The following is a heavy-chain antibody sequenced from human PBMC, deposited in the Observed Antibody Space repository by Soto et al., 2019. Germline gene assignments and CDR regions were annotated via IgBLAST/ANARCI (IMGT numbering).Heavy chain of an antibody. CDR1: GYTLTELS. CDR3: AREGEYCSGGSCTRKYGMDV. V-gene: IGHV1-24*01. Sequence: ASVKVSCKVSGYTLTELSMHWVRQAPGKGLEWMGGFDPEDGETIYAQKFQGRVTMTEDTSTDTAYMELRSLRSEDTAVYYCAREGEYCSGGSCTRKYGMDVWGQGTTVTVSS. CDR2: FDPEDGET. J-gene: IGHJ6*02. D-gene: IGHD2-15*01.